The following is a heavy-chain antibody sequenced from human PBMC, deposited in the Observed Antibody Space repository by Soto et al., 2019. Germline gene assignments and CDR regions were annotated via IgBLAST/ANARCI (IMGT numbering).Heavy chain of an antibody. J-gene: IGHJ4*02. V-gene: IGHV3-30-3*01. CDR1: GFTFSSYA. Sequence: QVQLVESGGGVVQPGRSLRLSCAASGFTFSSYAMHWVRQAPGKGLEWVAVISSDGSNEYYAGSVKGRFTISRDNSKNTLYLEMNSLRAEDTAVYYCGRFKGCSGGSCYPYFDYWGQGTLVTVSS. D-gene: IGHD2-15*01. CDR3: GRFKGCSGGSCYPYFDY. CDR2: ISSDGSNE.